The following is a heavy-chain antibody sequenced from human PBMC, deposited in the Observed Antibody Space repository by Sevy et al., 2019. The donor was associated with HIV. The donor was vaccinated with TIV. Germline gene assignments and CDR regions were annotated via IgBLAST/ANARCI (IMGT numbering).Heavy chain of an antibody. CDR3: ARGSSSCGYTRLSYYCMDV. J-gene: IGHJ6*02. Sequence: SQTPSLTCAISGDSLSSNSAAWNWIRQSPSRGLECLGRTYYRSKWYNDYAVSVKSRITINPDTSRNQFSLQLNSVPPEDTAVYYCARGSSSCGYTRLSYYCMDVWGQGTTVTVSS. V-gene: IGHV6-1*01. CDR1: GDSLSSNSAA. D-gene: IGHD2-2*01. CDR2: TYYRSKWYN.